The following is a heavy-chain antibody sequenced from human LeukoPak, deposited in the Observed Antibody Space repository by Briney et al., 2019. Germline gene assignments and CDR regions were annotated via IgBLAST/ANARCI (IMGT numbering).Heavy chain of an antibody. CDR1: GFAFSGYS. D-gene: IGHD2-15*01. CDR3: AKLGIVVVVAATTWFDP. V-gene: IGHV3-48*04. Sequence: GGSLRLSCAASGFAFSGYSMNWIRQAPGKGLEWVAYISYSSYTIHYADSVKGRFTISRDNAKNSLYLQMNSLRAEDTAVYYCAKLGIVVVVAATTWFDPWGQGTLVTVSS. CDR2: ISYSSYTI. J-gene: IGHJ5*02.